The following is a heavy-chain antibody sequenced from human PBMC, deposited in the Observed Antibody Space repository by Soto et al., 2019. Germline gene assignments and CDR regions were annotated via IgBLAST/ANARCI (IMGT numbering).Heavy chain of an antibody. D-gene: IGHD1-26*01. V-gene: IGHV3-7*03. CDR3: ASCRSYGMEGVERAVDI. CDR1: GFTFSSFW. CDR2: IKSDGSEK. J-gene: IGHJ3*02. Sequence: EVQLVESGGGLVQPGGSLRLSCAASGFTFSSFWMNWVRQAPGKGLEWVANIKSDGSEKYYGDSVKGRFTFSRDNAKNTLYLQMDSLRVEDTAVYYCASCRSYGMEGVERAVDIWGQGTKVTVSS.